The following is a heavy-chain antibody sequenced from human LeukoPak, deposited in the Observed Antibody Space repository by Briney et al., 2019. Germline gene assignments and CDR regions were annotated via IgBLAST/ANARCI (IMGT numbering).Heavy chain of an antibody. CDR3: AKASYGWGTYRD. Sequence: GGSLRLSCAASGFTFSSYAMSWVRQAPGKGLEWVSAISGGGGSIYYADSVKGRFTISRDNSKNTLYLQMDSLRAEDTAVYYCAKASYGWGTYRDWGQGTLVTVSS. J-gene: IGHJ4*02. CDR2: ISGGGGSI. V-gene: IGHV3-23*01. D-gene: IGHD3-10*01. CDR1: GFTFSSYA.